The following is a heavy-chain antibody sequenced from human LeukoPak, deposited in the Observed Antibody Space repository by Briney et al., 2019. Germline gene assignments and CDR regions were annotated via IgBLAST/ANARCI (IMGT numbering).Heavy chain of an antibody. J-gene: IGHJ4*02. CDR1: GYTFTSYG. CDR3: ARGSDPRTGELALDY. D-gene: IGHD1-26*01. V-gene: IGHV1-18*01. Sequence: ASVKVSCKASGYTFTSYGISWVRQAPGQGLEWMGWISAYNGNTNYAQKLQGRVTITTDTSTSTAYMELRSLRSDDTAVYYCARGSDPRTGELALDYWGQGTLVTVSS. CDR2: ISAYNGNT.